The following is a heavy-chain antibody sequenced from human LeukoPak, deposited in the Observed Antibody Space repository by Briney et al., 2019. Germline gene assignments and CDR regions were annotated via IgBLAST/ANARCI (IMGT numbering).Heavy chain of an antibody. CDR3: ARDQDGYNYYFDY. CDR2: IIPILGIA. J-gene: IGHJ4*02. CDR1: GGTFSSYT. Sequence: SVKVSCKASGGTFSSYTISWVRQAPGQGLEWMGRIIPILGIANYAQKFQGRVTITADKSTSTAYMELSSLRSEDTAVYYCARDQDGYNYYFDYWGQGTLVTVSS. V-gene: IGHV1-69*04. D-gene: IGHD5-24*01.